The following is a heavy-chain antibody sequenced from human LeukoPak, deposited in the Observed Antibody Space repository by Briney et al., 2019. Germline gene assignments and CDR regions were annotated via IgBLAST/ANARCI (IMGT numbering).Heavy chain of an antibody. Sequence: ASVKVSCKASGYFFTGYFIHWVRQALGQGPEWMGWINPNSGGTNFAQKFQGRVTMTRDTSIRTAYMELSRLRSNDTAVYYCARERVRDDPEGFDYWGQGTLVTVSS. CDR3: ARERVRDDPEGFDY. J-gene: IGHJ4*02. CDR2: INPNSGGT. D-gene: IGHD1-14*01. CDR1: GYFFTGYF. V-gene: IGHV1-2*02.